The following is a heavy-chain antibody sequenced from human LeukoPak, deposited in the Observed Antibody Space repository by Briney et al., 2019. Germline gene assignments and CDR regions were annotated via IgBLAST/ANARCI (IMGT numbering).Heavy chain of an antibody. D-gene: IGHD6-13*01. J-gene: IGHJ6*02. V-gene: IGHV3-9*01. Sequence: GRSLRLSCAASGFTFDDYAMPWARQAPGKGLEWVSGISWNSGSIGYADSVKGRFTISRDNAKNSLYLQMNSLRAEDTALYYCAKDRIAAAGTGGYYYGMDVRGQGTTVTVSS. CDR2: ISWNSGSI. CDR3: AKDRIAAAGTGGYYYGMDV. CDR1: GFTFDDYA.